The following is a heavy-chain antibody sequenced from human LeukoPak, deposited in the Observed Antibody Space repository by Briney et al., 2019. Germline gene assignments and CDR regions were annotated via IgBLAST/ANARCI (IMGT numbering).Heavy chain of an antibody. CDR1: GASISSGSYY. CDR2: IFASGST. D-gene: IGHD1-14*01. V-gene: IGHV4-61*02. Sequence: SQTLSLTCTVSGASISSGSYYWNWIRQPAGKGLEWIGRIFASGSTNYNPSLKSRVTISLDTSKNQLSLKLSSVTAADTAVYYCASTPLTEYLNPYYFDYWGQGTLVTVSS. CDR3: ASTPLTEYLNPYYFDY. J-gene: IGHJ4*02.